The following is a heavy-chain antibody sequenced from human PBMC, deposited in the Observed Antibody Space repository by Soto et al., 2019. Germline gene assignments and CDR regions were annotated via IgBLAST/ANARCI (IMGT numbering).Heavy chain of an antibody. V-gene: IGHV1-18*01. J-gene: IGHJ1*01. CDR1: GYTFTSYG. Sequence: QVQLVQSGAEVKKPGASVKVSCKASGYTFTSYGISWVRQAPGQGLEWMGWISAYNGNTNYAQKLQGRVTMTTDTSTSTPYLEPSSLRSDDTAVYYCAPHPSLHSGWYGVDWGQGTLVTVSS. CDR2: ISAYNGNT. D-gene: IGHD6-19*01. CDR3: APHPSLHSGWYGVD.